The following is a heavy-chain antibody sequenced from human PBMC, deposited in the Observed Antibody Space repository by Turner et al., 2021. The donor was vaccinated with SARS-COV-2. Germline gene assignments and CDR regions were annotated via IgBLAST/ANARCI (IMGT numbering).Heavy chain of an antibody. J-gene: IGHJ4*02. CDR1: GFTFSSYA. V-gene: IGHV3-23*01. D-gene: IGHD4-17*01. Sequence: EVQLLESGGCLVQPGGSLRPSCAAPGFTFSSYAMSWVRQAPGKGLEWVSVISDSGGSTYYADSVKGRFTISRDNSKNTLYLQMNSLRAEDTAVYYCAKVASNPGDYFDYWGQGTLVTVSS. CDR3: AKVASNPGDYFDY. CDR2: ISDSGGST.